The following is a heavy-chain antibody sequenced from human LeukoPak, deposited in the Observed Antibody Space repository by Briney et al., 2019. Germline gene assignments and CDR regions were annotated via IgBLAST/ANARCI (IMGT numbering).Heavy chain of an antibody. CDR2: ISWNSGSV. J-gene: IGHJ4*02. CDR1: GFTFDNYA. V-gene: IGHV3-9*01. D-gene: IGHD5-24*01. CDR3: ARDGGDKSWLQSYYFDH. Sequence: PGRSLRLSCAASGFTFDNYAMHWVRQAPGKGLEWVSGISWNSGSVAYADSVKGRFTISRDNAKNSLYLQMNSLRAEDTAFYYCARDGGDKSWLQSYYFDHWGQGTLVTVSS.